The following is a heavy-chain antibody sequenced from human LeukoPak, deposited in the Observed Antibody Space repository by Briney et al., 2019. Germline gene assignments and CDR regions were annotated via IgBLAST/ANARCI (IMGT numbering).Heavy chain of an antibody. V-gene: IGHV3-23*01. J-gene: IGHJ4*02. D-gene: IGHD6-13*01. Sequence: GGSLRLSCAASGFTFSSYVMSWVRQAPGKGLEWVSTISGSGGSTYFADSVKGRFTISRDNSKNTLYLQMNSLRAEDTAVYYCAKTGSSSWYYFDYWGQGTLVTVSS. CDR2: ISGSGGST. CDR3: AKTGSSSWYYFDY. CDR1: GFTFSSYV.